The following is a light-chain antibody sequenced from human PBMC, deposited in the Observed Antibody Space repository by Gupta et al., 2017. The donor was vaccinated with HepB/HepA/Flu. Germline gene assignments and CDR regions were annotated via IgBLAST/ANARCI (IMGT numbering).Light chain of an antibody. CDR2: SNN. CDR1: SSNIGSNT. Sequence: SVLTHPPSASVTPGQTVTISCSGSSSNIGSNTVNWYQQRPGTAPKLLIYSNNQRPSGGPDRFSGSKSGTSAALAISGLQAEDEADYYCAAWDDSRNGDVVFGGGTKLTVL. CDR3: AAWDDSRNGDVV. J-gene: IGLJ2*01. V-gene: IGLV1-44*01.